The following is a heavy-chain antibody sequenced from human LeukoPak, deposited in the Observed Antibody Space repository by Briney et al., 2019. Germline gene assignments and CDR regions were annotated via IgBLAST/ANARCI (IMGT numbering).Heavy chain of an antibody. CDR1: GFTFSSYA. D-gene: IGHD6-13*01. J-gene: IGHJ4*02. CDR2: ISGSGGST. CDR3: AKLRYSSSWYALDY. Sequence: GGSRRLSCAASGFTFSSYAMSWVRQAPEKGMEWVSAISGSGGSTYYADSVKGRFTISRDNSKNTLYLQMNSLRAEDTAVYYCAKLRYSSSWYALDYWGQGTLVTVSS. V-gene: IGHV3-23*01.